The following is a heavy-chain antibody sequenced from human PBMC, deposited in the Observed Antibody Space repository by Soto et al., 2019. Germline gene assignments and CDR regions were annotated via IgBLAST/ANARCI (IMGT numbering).Heavy chain of an antibody. D-gene: IGHD6-13*01. CDR1: GYSFTSYW. J-gene: IGHJ4*02. CDR3: ARRPYSSWYYFDY. CDR2: IYPGDSDT. Sequence: GESLKISCKGSGYSFTSYWIGWVRQMPGKGLEWMGIIYPGDSDTRYSPSFQAHVTISADKSISTAYLQWSSLKASDTAMYYCARRPYSSWYYFDYWGQGTLVTVSS. V-gene: IGHV5-51*01.